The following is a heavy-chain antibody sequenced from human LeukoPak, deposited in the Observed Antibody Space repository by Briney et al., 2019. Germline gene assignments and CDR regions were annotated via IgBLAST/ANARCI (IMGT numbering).Heavy chain of an antibody. CDR1: GGSFSGYY. CDR2: IYYSGST. J-gene: IGHJ4*02. D-gene: IGHD2-21*01. Sequence: SETLSLTCAVYGGSFSGYYWSWIRQPPGEGLEWIGSIYYSGSTYYNPSLKSRVTISVDTSKNQFSLKLSSVTAADTAVYYCARISLSVPYYLLFDYWGQGTLVTVSS. V-gene: IGHV4-34*01. CDR3: ARISLSVPYYLLFDY.